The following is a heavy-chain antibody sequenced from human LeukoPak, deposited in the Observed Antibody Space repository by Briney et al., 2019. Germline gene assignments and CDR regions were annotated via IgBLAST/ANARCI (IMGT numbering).Heavy chain of an antibody. CDR3: AKGPNGDSNYLFDY. Sequence: GGSLRLSCAVSRVTFSSYAMSWVRQAPEKGLEWVSVITSDGGSTHYAASVKGRFTVTRDNSKNTLYLQMNSLRAEDTAVYYCAKGPNGDSNYLFDYWGQGTLVTVSS. CDR1: RVTFSSYA. J-gene: IGHJ4*02. CDR2: ITSDGGST. D-gene: IGHD4-11*01. V-gene: IGHV3-23*01.